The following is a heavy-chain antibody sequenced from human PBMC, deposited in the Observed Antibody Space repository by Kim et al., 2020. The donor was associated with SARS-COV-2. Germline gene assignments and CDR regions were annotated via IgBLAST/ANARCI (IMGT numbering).Heavy chain of an antibody. J-gene: IGHJ4*02. D-gene: IGHD5-18*01. CDR3: TSQYSYGSGFDY. V-gene: IGHV3-73*01. Sequence: AYAASVKGRFTISRDDSKNTAYLQMNSLKTEDTAVYYCTSQYSYGSGFDYWGQGTLVTVSS.